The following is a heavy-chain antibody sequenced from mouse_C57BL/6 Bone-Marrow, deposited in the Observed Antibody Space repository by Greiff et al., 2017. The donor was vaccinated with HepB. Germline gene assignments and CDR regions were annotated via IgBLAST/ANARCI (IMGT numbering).Heavy chain of an antibody. CDR2: IDPENGDT. D-gene: IGHD1-1*01. Sequence: EVKLQESGAELVRPGASVKLSCTASGFNIKDDYMHWVKQRPEQGLEWIGWIDPENGDTEYASKFQGKATITADTSSNTAYLQLSSLTSEYTAVYYCTTREYYDYWGQGTTLTVSS. CDR1: GFNIKDDY. CDR3: TTREYYDY. J-gene: IGHJ2*01. V-gene: IGHV14-4*01.